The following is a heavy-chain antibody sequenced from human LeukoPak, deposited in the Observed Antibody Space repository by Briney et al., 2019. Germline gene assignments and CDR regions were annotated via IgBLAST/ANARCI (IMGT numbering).Heavy chain of an antibody. CDR3: ARVGAAQYYFDY. V-gene: IGHV4-59*01. CDR1: GGSISSYY. CDR2: IYYSGST. D-gene: IGHD1-26*01. J-gene: IGHJ4*02. Sequence: SETLSLTCTVSGGSISSYYWSWIRQPPGKGLEWIGYIYYSGSTNYNPSLKSRVTISVDTSKNQFSLKLSSVTAADTAVYYCARVGAAQYYFDYWGQGTLVTVSS.